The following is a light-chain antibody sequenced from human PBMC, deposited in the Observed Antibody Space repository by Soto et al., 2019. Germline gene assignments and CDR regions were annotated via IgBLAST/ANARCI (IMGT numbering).Light chain of an antibody. Sequence: QSALTQPPSASGTPGQGVTTSCSGSTSNIGSNYVYWYQQLPGTAPKLLIYRNNQRPSGVPDRFSGSKSGTSASLAISGLRSDDEADYFCATWDDSLNGFYVFGTGTQLTVL. CDR2: RNN. J-gene: IGLJ1*01. V-gene: IGLV1-47*01. CDR1: TSNIGSNY. CDR3: ATWDDSLNGFYV.